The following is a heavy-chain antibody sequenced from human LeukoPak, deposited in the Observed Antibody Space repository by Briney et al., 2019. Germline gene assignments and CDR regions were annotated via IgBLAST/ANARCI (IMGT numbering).Heavy chain of an antibody. CDR3: ARHVWLQPFDY. D-gene: IGHD3-9*01. CDR1: GGSMNSYY. V-gene: IGHV4-59*08. Sequence: SETLSLTCSVSGGSMNSYYWSWIRQSPGKGLEWIGYIYYSGSTNYNPSLKSRVTISVDTPKNQFSLKLSSVTAADTAVYYCARHVWLQPFDYWGQGTLVTVSS. CDR2: IYYSGST. J-gene: IGHJ4*02.